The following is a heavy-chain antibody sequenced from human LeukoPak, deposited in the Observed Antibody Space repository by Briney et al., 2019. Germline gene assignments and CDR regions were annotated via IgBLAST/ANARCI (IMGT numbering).Heavy chain of an antibody. CDR3: ARHGYSSGSLAWFDP. CDR1: GASISSYY. Sequence: PSETLSLTCSVSGASISSYYWSWIRQPPGKGLEFIGYSYYSGSTNYNPSLKSRVTISVDTSKNQFSLKLSSVTAADTAVYYCARHGYSSGSLAWFDPWGQGTQVTVSS. V-gene: IGHV4-59*01. D-gene: IGHD6-19*01. J-gene: IGHJ5*02. CDR2: SYYSGST.